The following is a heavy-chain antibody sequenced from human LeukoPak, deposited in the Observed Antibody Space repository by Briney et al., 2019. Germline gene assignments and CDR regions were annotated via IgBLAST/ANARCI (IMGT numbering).Heavy chain of an antibody. D-gene: IGHD6-19*01. CDR2: IKQDGSEK. Sequence: GGSLRLSCAASEFTFSSYWMSWVRQAPGKGLEWVANIKQDGSEKYYVDSVKGRFTISRDNAKNSLYLQMNTLRDEDTAVYYCATGAGCGYWGQGTLVTVSS. V-gene: IGHV3-7*03. CDR3: ATGAGCGY. CDR1: EFTFSSYW. J-gene: IGHJ4*02.